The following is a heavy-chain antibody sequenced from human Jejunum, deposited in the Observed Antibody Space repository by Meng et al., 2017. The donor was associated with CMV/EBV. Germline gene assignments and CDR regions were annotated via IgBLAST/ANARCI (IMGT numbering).Heavy chain of an antibody. CDR3: ARDTAYGFDF. CDR1: GGPTRSYY. V-gene: IGHV4-59*01. J-gene: IGHJ4*02. Sequence: TFTVSGGPTRSYYWSWVRQPPGKGLEWIGNVYYSGSTNHNPSLRSRVTLSIDTSKDQFSLKPESVTAADTAVYYCARDTAYGFDFWGQGTLVTVSS. CDR2: VYYSGST. D-gene: IGHD3-16*01.